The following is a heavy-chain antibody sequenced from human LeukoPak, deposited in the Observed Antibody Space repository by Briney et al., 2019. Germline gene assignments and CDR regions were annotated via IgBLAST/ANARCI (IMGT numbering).Heavy chain of an antibody. CDR3: ARSGSVFDY. J-gene: IGHJ4*02. CDR1: GFTFSSYA. Sequence: PGGSLRLSCAASGFTFSSYAMHWVRQAPGKGLEWVAFIRSDGSNKSYADSVKGRFTISRDNSKNTLYLQMNSLRAEDTAVYYCARSGSVFDYWGQGTLVTVSS. CDR2: IRSDGSNK. V-gene: IGHV3-30*02.